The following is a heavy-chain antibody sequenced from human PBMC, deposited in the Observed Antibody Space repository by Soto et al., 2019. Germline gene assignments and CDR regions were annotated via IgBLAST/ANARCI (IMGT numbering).Heavy chain of an antibody. CDR2: ISGSAATT. CDR1: GFTFSSYA. Sequence: EVQLLESGGGLVQPGGSLRLSCAASGFTFSSYAMRWVRQAPGKGLEWVSAISGSAATTFYVDSVKGRFTVSRDNSKNTLYLQMNSLRAEDTAVYYCARGPRYCSGYSCDYYMDVWGKGTTVTVSS. J-gene: IGHJ6*03. V-gene: IGHV3-23*01. D-gene: IGHD2-15*01. CDR3: ARGPRYCSGYSCDYYMDV.